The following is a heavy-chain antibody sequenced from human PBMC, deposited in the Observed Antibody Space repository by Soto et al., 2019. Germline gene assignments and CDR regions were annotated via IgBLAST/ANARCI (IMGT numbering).Heavy chain of an antibody. J-gene: IGHJ5*02. V-gene: IGHV1-8*02. CDR2: MSPNSGNT. CDR3: ARELYSSVRFDP. D-gene: IGHD6-25*01. CDR1: GYTFTSYG. Sequence: ASVKVSCKASGYTFTSYGISWVRQATGQGLEWMGWMSPNSGNTGYAQKFQGRVTMTRNTSISTAYMELSSLRSEDTAVYYCARELYSSVRFDPWGQGTLVTVSS.